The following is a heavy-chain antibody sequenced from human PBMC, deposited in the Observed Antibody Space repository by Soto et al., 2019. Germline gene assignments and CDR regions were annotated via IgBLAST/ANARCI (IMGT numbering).Heavy chain of an antibody. CDR1: GFTFSSYE. V-gene: IGHV3-48*03. CDR3: ARDHKGGYYYYGMDV. J-gene: IGHJ6*02. Sequence: EVQLVESGGGLVQPGGSLRLSCAASGFTFSSYEMNWVRQAPGKGLEWVSYISSSGSTIYYADSVKGRFTISRDNAKNSLYLQLNSLRAEDTAVYYCARDHKGGYYYYGMDVWGQGTTVTASS. CDR2: ISSSGSTI.